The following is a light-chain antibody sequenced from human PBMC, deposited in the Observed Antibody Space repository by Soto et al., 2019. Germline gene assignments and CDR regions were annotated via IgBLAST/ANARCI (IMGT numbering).Light chain of an antibody. CDR3: QHYATSLTT. J-gene: IGKJ1*01. V-gene: IGKV3-20*01. CDR1: QSVTSNY. CDR2: GSS. Sequence: EIVLTQSPGTLSLSPGERATLSCGASQSVTSNYLAWYQQKPGQAPRLLIYGSSTRATGIPDRFTGSWSGTDFTITISRLEPEDFAVYYCQHYATSLTTFGQGTRVEIK.